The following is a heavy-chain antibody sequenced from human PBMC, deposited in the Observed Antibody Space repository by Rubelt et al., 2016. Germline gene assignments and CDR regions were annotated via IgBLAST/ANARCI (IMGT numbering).Heavy chain of an antibody. CDR1: GGSISSSSYY. J-gene: IGHJ5*02. Sequence: KPSETLSLTCTVSGGSISSSSYYWGWIRQPPGKGLEWIGSIYYSGSTYYNPSLKSRVTISVDTSKNQFSLKLSSVTAADTAVYYCARVLVSMSSSSRWFDPWGQGTLVTVSS. V-gene: IGHV4-39*07. D-gene: IGHD6-6*01. CDR3: ARVLVSMSSSSRWFDP. CDR2: IYYSGST.